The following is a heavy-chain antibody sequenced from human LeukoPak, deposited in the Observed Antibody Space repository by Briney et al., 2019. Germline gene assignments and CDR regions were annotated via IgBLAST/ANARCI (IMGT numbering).Heavy chain of an antibody. J-gene: IGHJ4*02. V-gene: IGHV3-30*03. CDR2: ISFDGNKK. CDR1: GFSLSTNA. CDR3: ARDSGWWRFDF. Sequence: GGSLRLSCAASGFSLSTNAMHWVRQAPGKGLEWLTVISFDGNKKLYADSVRGRFTISRDNGKNSLYLQMNSLRAEDTAVYYCARDSGWWRFDFWGQGTLVTVSS. D-gene: IGHD6-13*01.